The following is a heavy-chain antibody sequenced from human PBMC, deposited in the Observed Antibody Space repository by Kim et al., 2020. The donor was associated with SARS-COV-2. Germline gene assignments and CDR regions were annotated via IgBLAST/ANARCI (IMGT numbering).Heavy chain of an antibody. CDR2: FDPEDGET. V-gene: IGHV1-24*01. CDR1: GYTLTELS. Sequence: ASVKVSCKVSGYTLTELSMHWVRQAPGKGLEWMGGFDPEDGETIYAQKFQGRVTMTEDTSTDTAYMELSSLRSEDTAVYYCATDLLPSIVRATMGVSAFDIWGQGTMVTVSS. D-gene: IGHD1-26*01. J-gene: IGHJ3*02. CDR3: ATDLLPSIVRATMGVSAFDI.